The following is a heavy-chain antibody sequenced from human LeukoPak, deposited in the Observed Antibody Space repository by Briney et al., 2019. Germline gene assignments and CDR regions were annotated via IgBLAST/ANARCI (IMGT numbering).Heavy chain of an antibody. CDR2: ISGSGGST. CDR3: ASTALGGTYYYDSSQPDY. D-gene: IGHD3-22*01. J-gene: IGHJ4*02. CDR1: GFTFSNYA. V-gene: IGHV3-23*01. Sequence: PGGSLRLSCAASGFTFSNYAMSWVRQAPGKGLEWVSTISGSGGSTYYADSVKGRFTISRDNSKNTLYLQMNSLRAEDTAVYYCASTALGGTYYYDSSQPDYWGQGTLVTVSS.